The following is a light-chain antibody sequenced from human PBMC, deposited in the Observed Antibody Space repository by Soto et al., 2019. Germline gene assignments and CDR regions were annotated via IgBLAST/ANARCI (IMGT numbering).Light chain of an antibody. Sequence: ETVMTQSPATLPVSPGERATLSCRASQNVRSNLAWYQQKPGQPPRLLIYGASTRATGVPARFSGSGSGTEFTLTINSLQSEDFALYYCQEYDNWPRATFGGGTKVDI. CDR1: QNVRSN. CDR3: QEYDNWPRAT. J-gene: IGKJ4*01. CDR2: GAS. V-gene: IGKV3-15*01.